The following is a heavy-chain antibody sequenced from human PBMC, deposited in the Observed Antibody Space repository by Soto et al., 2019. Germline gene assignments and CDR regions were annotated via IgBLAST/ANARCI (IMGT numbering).Heavy chain of an antibody. V-gene: IGHV1-69*02. CDR1: GGTFSSYT. D-gene: IGHD2-2*01. CDR3: ASYTRCISSSCFANDAFDI. Sequence: SVKVSCKASGGTFSSYTISWVRQAPGQGLEWMGRIIPILGIANYAQKFQGRVTITADKSTSTAYMELSSLRSEDTAVYYCASYTRCISSSCFANDAFDIWGQGTMVTVSS. J-gene: IGHJ3*02. CDR2: IIPILGIA.